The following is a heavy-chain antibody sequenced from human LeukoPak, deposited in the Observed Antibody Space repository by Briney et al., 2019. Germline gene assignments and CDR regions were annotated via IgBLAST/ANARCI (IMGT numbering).Heavy chain of an antibody. CDR3: ARDQTSTLPLGLIDY. V-gene: IGHV3-48*04. Sequence: GGSLRLSCTASSGYSMNWVRQAPGKGLEWVAYISSASSTIYYADSLEGRFTISRDNAQNSLNLQMNSLRAEDTAVYYCARDQTSTLPLGLIDYWGQGTLVTVSS. CDR2: ISSASSTI. D-gene: IGHD2-15*01. CDR1: SGYS. J-gene: IGHJ4*02.